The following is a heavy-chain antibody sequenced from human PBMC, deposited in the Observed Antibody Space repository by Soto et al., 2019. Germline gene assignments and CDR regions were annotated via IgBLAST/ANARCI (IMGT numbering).Heavy chain of an antibody. CDR2: ISWNSGSI. V-gene: IGHV3-9*01. CDR3: ANPPGWFGSDY. CDR1: GFTFDDYA. Sequence: GGSLRLSCAASGFTFDDYAMHWVLQGPGKGLEWVSGISWNSGSIGYADSVKGRFTISRDNSKNTLYLQMNSLRAEDTAVYYCANPPGWFGSDYWGQGTLVTVSS. D-gene: IGHD6-19*01. J-gene: IGHJ4*02.